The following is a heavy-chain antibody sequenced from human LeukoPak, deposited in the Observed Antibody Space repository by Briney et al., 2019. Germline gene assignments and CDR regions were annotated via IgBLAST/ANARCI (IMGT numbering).Heavy chain of an antibody. CDR2: IIPIFGTA. CDR3: ARESQTVITMIVDYYFDY. J-gene: IGHJ4*02. CDR1: GGTFSSYA. V-gene: IGHV1-69*05. Sequence: GASVKVSCKASGGTFSSYAISWVRQAPGQGLEWMGGIIPIFGTANYAQKFQGRVTITTDESTSTAYMELSSLRSEDTAVYYCARESQTVITMIVDYYFDYWGQGALVTVSS. D-gene: IGHD3-22*01.